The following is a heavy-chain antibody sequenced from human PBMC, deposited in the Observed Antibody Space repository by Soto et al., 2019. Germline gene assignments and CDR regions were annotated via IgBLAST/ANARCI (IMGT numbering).Heavy chain of an antibody. CDR1: GGTFSSCA. CDR3: AGGGGRRGLGMTTVTQRAPSNYYCYGMDV. CDR2: IIPIFGAA. J-gene: IGHJ6*02. Sequence: GASVKVSCKASGGTFSSCAISWVRRAPGQGLEWMGGIIPIFGAANYAQKFQGRVTITADESTSTAYMELSSLRSEDTAVYYCAGGGGRRGLGMTTVTQRAPSNYYCYGMDVWGQGTTVTVSS. D-gene: IGHD4-17*01. V-gene: IGHV1-69*13.